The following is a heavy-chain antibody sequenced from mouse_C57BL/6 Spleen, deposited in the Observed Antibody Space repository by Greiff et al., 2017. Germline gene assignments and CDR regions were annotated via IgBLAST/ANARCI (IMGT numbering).Heavy chain of an antibody. D-gene: IGHD3-2*02. J-gene: IGHJ4*01. CDR3: APDSSGYDAMDY. Sequence: QVQLKESGAELVKPGASVKISCKASGYAFSSYWMNWVKQRPGKGLEWIGQIYPGDGDTNYNGKFKGKATLTADKSSSTAYMQLSSLTSEDSAVYFCAPDSSGYDAMDYWGQGTSVTVSS. CDR1: GYAFSSYW. V-gene: IGHV1-80*01. CDR2: IYPGDGDT.